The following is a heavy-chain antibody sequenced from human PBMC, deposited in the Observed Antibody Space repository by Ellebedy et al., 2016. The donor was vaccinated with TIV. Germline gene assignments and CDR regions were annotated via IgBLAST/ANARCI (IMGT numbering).Heavy chain of an antibody. J-gene: IGHJ3*02. CDR3: AKDPGYESADPDAFER. V-gene: IGHV3-30*18. CDR1: GFTFSSYG. CDR2: ILYDGSEK. Sequence: GESLKISXTASGFTFSSYGMHWVRQAPGKGLEWVAVILYDGSEKHYVDSVKGRFTISRDNSTNTLSLQMDSLRPEDTAVHYCAKDPGYESADPDAFERWGQGTMVTVSS. D-gene: IGHD6-13*01.